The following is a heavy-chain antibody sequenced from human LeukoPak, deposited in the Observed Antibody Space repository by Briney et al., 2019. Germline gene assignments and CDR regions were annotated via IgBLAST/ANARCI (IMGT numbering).Heavy chain of an antibody. J-gene: IGHJ6*03. Sequence: PGGSLRLSCAASGFTFSSYAMHWVRQAPGKGLEWVAVISYDGSNKYYADSVKGRFTISRDNSKNTLYLQMNSLRAEDTAVYYCARAAYDSSGKKRGYYYYYYMDVWGKGTTVTVSS. CDR2: ISYDGSNK. CDR3: ARAAYDSSGKKRGYYYYYYMDV. CDR1: GFTFSSYA. D-gene: IGHD3-22*01. V-gene: IGHV3-30*04.